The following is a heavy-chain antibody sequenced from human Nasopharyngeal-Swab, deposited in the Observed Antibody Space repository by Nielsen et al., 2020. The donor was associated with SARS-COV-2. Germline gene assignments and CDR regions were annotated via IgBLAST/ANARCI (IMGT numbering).Heavy chain of an antibody. CDR2: ITPVFGTP. J-gene: IGHJ5*02. D-gene: IGHD4-17*01. CDR1: GGTFRNSG. V-gene: IGHV1-69*13. CDR3: AKVRTNYGMGLNGALDP. Sequence: SVKVSCKSSGGTFRNSGFSWVRQAPGQGLEWMGGITPVFGTPLYAQKFQGRVTISADESTTTTYMELSSLRSQDTAVYYCAKVRTNYGMGLNGALDPWGQGTLVTVSS.